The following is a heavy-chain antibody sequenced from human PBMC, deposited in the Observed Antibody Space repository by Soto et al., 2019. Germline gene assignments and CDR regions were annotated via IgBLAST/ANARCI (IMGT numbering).Heavy chain of an antibody. J-gene: IGHJ2*01. D-gene: IGHD4-17*01. CDR1: GYTFTSYD. V-gene: IGHV1-8*01. CDR3: ARGATVARDWYFDL. CDR2: MNPNSGNT. Sequence: QVQLVQSGAEVKKPGASVKVSCKASGYTFTSYDINWVRQATGQGLEWMGWMNPNSGNTGYAQKFQGRVTXXRXTXXSTAYMELSSLRSEDTAVYYCARGATVARDWYFDLWGRGTLVTVSS.